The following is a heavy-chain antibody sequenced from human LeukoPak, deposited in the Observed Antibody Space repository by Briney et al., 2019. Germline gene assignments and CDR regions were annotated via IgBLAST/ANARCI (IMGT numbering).Heavy chain of an antibody. V-gene: IGHV1-24*01. CDR1: RYTPTELS. CDR2: FDPEDGET. CDR3: ATVGIVVVPAATFFDY. Sequence: ASVKDSCKVSRYTPTELSIHWVRPAPGKGGEWMGGFDPEDGETIYAQKFQGRVTMTEDTSTDTAYMELSRLRSEDTAVYYCATVGIVVVPAATFFDYWGQGTLVTVSS. J-gene: IGHJ4*02. D-gene: IGHD2-2*01.